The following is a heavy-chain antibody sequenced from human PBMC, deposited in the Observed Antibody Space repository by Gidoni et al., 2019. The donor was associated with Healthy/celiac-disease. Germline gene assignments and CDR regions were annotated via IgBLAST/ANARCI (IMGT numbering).Heavy chain of an antibody. J-gene: IGHJ5*02. CDR3: TRDPFRSSVLKLNWFDP. CDR2: IRSKADGGTT. Sequence: EVQLVESGGGLVQPGRSLRLSCTASGFTFGDYAMSWVRQAPGKGLEWVGFIRSKADGGTTEYAASVKGRFTISRDDSKSIAYLQMNSLKTEDTAVYYCTRDPFRSSVLKLNWFDPWGQGTLVTVSS. D-gene: IGHD6-19*01. CDR1: GFTFGDYA. V-gene: IGHV3-49*04.